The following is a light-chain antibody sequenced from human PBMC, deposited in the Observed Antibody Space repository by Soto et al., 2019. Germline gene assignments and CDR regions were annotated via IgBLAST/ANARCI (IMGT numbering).Light chain of an antibody. J-gene: IGKJ1*01. CDR2: GAS. CDR1: QSVSSSY. Sequence: EIVLTQSPGTLSLSPGERATLSCRASQSVSSSYLAWYQQKPGQAPRLLIYGASSRATGIPDRFSGSGSGTDFTLTISRLEPADFAVYYCQQYGSSQWTFGQGTKVDIK. V-gene: IGKV3-20*01. CDR3: QQYGSSQWT.